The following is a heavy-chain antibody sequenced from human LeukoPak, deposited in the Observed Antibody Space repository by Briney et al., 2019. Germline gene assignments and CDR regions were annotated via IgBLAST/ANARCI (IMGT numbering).Heavy chain of an antibody. CDR1: GGSISSGGYS. CDR2: IYHSGST. J-gene: IGHJ5*02. V-gene: IGHV4-30-2*01. Sequence: SETLSLTCAVSGGSISSGGYSWSWIRQPPGKGLEWIGYIYHSGSTYYNPSLKSRVTISVDRSKNQFSLKLSSVTAADTAVYYCARVANYCSSTSCAWFDPWGQGTLVTVSS. D-gene: IGHD2-2*01. CDR3: ARVANYCSSTSCAWFDP.